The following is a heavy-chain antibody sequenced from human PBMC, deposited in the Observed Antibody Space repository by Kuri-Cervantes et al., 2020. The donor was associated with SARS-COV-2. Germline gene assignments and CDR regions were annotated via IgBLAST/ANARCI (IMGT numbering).Heavy chain of an antibody. D-gene: IGHD2-21*02. Sequence: GGSLRLSCAASGFTFSSYAMSWVRQAPGKGLEWVSAISGSGGSTYYADSVKGRFTISRDNSKNTPYLQMNSLRAEDTAVYYCARDREVTAYYYGMDVWGQGTTVTVSS. V-gene: IGHV3-23*01. CDR3: ARDREVTAYYYGMDV. CDR2: ISGSGGST. CDR1: GFTFSSYA. J-gene: IGHJ6*02.